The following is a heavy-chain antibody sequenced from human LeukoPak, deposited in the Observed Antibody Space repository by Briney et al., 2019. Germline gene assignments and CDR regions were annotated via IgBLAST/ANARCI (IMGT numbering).Heavy chain of an antibody. D-gene: IGHD4-17*01. J-gene: IGHJ4*02. CDR1: GYTFTGSY. V-gene: IGHV1-2*02. CDR3: ARGRTTVTPGDY. Sequence: ASVKVSCKASGYTFTGSYLHWVRQAPGQGLEWVGWINPNSGATNYPQRFQGRVTMTRDTSITTAYMELSRLISDDTAVYYCARGRTTVTPGDYWGQGTLVTVS. CDR2: INPNSGAT.